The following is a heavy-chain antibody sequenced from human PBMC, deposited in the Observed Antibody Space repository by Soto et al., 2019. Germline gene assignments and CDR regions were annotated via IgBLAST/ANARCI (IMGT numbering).Heavy chain of an antibody. V-gene: IGHV3-30*18. Sequence: QVQLVESGGGVVQPGRSLRLSCAASGFTFSSYGMHWVRQAPGKGLEWVAVISYDGSNKYYADSVKGRFTISRDNSKNTLYLQMNSLRAEDTAVYYCAKDRMATRGGLGYWGQGTLFTVSS. D-gene: IGHD5-12*01. J-gene: IGHJ4*02. CDR3: AKDRMATRGGLGY. CDR1: GFTFSSYG. CDR2: ISYDGSNK.